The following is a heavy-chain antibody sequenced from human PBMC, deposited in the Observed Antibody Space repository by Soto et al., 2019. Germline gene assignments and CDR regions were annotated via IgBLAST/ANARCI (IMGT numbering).Heavy chain of an antibody. J-gene: IGHJ6*02. CDR1: GGSISSSSYY. CDR2: TYYSGST. Sequence: SETLSLTCTVSGGSISSSSYYWGWIRQPPGKGLEWIGSTYYSGSTYYNPSLKSRVTISVDTSKNQFSLKLSSVTAADTAVYYCARLAYCGGDCYSPSHYYYYGMDVWGQGTTVTVSS. D-gene: IGHD2-21*02. V-gene: IGHV4-39*01. CDR3: ARLAYCGGDCYSPSHYYYYGMDV.